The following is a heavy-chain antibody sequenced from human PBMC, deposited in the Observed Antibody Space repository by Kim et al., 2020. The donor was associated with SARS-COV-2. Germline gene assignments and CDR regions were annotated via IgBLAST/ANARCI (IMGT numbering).Heavy chain of an antibody. Sequence: GGSLRLSCAASGFTFSSYSMNWVRQAPGKGLEWVSYISSSSSTIYYADSVKGRFTISRDNAKNSLYLQMNSLRDEDTAVYYCAREGPGNYYDSSGYYLLHWGQGTLVTVSS. J-gene: IGHJ4*02. CDR1: GFTFSSYS. V-gene: IGHV3-48*02. D-gene: IGHD3-22*01. CDR3: AREGPGNYYDSSGYYLLH. CDR2: ISSSSSTI.